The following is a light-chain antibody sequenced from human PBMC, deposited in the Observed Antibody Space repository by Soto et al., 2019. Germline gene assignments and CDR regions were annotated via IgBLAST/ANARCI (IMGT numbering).Light chain of an antibody. V-gene: IGKV1-33*01. CDR3: QQYEKVGLT. CDR1: QDISNY. CDR2: GGS. Sequence: DIQMTQSPSSLSASVGDRVTITCQASQDISNYLNWYQQKPGEAPKLLISGGSNLETGVPSRFSGSGSGTHFTFTISSLQPEDFATYHCQQYEKVGLTFGGGTKVEIK. J-gene: IGKJ4*01.